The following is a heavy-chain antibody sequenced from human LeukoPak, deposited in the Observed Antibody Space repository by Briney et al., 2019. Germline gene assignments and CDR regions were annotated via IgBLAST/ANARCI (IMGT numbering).Heavy chain of an antibody. D-gene: IGHD6-19*01. V-gene: IGHV4-34*01. Sequence: SETLSLTCAVYGGSFSGYYWSWIRQPPGKGLEWIGEINHSGSTNYNPSHKSRVTISVDTSKNQFSLKLSSVTAADTAVYYCARGLTGYSSGSYDYWGQGTLVTVSS. CDR1: GGSFSGYY. CDR3: ARGLTGYSSGSYDY. CDR2: INHSGST. J-gene: IGHJ4*02.